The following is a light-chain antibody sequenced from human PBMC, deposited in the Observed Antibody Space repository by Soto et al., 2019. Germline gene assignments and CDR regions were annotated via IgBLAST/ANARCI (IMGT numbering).Light chain of an antibody. V-gene: IGKV1-5*01. CDR2: DAS. CDR1: QSISSW. J-gene: IGKJ1*01. Sequence: DIQMTQSPSTLSATAGDRVTITCRASQSISSWLAWYQQKPGKAPKLLIYDASNLESGVPSRFIGSGSGTEFTLTISNLQPDDFATYYCQQYENYLTFGQGTKVEIK. CDR3: QQYENYLT.